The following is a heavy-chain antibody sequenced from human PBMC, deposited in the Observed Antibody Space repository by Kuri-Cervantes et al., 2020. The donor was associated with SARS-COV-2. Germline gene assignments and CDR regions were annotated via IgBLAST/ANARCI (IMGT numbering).Heavy chain of an antibody. CDR1: GGSISSGGYY. D-gene: IGHD3-3*01. CDR2: IYYSGST. Sequence: ESLKISCTVSGGSISSGGYYWSWLRQHPGKGLEWIGYIYYSGSTNYNPSLKSRVTISVDTSKNQFSLKLSSVTAADTAVYYCARVRIFGGPGFAFDIWGQGTMVTVSS. CDR3: ARVRIFGGPGFAFDI. V-gene: IGHV4-61*08. J-gene: IGHJ3*02.